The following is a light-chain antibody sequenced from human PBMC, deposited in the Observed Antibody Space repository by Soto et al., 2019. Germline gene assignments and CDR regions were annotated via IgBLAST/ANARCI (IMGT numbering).Light chain of an antibody. CDR2: DVS. Sequence: QSALTQPASVSGSPGQSITISCTGTSSDVGGYNYVSWYQQYPGKAPKLMIYDVSNRPSGVSNRFSGSKSGNTASLTISGLQAEDEADYYRSSYTSSSTPYVFGTGTKLTVL. J-gene: IGLJ1*01. CDR1: SSDVGGYNY. V-gene: IGLV2-14*01. CDR3: SSYTSSSTPYV.